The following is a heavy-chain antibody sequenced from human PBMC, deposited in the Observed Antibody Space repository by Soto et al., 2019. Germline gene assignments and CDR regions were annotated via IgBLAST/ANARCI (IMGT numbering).Heavy chain of an antibody. CDR1: GGSISSGGYY. D-gene: IGHD3-10*01. CDR2: IYYSGST. V-gene: IGHV4-31*03. J-gene: IGHJ4*02. CDR3: ARGVTMVRGVIHTPYFDY. Sequence: QVQLQESGPGLVKPSQTLSLTCTVSGGSISSGGYYWSWIRQHPGKGLEWIGYIYYSGSTYYNPSPKSRLTLSVDTSNNQSSLKLGSVTAADTAVYYCARGVTMVRGVIHTPYFDYWGQGTLVTVSS.